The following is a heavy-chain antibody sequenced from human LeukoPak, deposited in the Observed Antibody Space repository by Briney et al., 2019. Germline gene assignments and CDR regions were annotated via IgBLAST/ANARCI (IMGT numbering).Heavy chain of an antibody. CDR3: ARESNFGVVNPALYYFDY. CDR1: GGSISSGGYS. Sequence: PSQTLSLTCAVSGGSISSGGYSWSWIRQPPGKGLEWIGYIYYSGSTNYNPSLKSRVTISVDTSKNQFSLKLSSVTAADTAVYYCARESNFGVVNPALYYFDYWGQGTLVTVSS. CDR2: IYYSGST. J-gene: IGHJ4*02. V-gene: IGHV4-30-4*07. D-gene: IGHD3-3*01.